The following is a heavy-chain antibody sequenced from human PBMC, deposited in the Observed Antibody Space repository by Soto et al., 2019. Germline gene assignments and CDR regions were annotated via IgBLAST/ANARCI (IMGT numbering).Heavy chain of an antibody. CDR2: IYYSGST. CDR3: AGVVVNGPAY. V-gene: IGHV4-31*01. Sequence: QVQLQESGPGLVKPSQTLSLTCTVSGGSISSGGYYWSWIRQHPGKGLEWIGYIYYSGSTYYNPSLKXXVXIXXDTSKNQFSLKLSSVTAADTAVYYCAGVVVNGPAYWGQGTLVTVSS. D-gene: IGHD3-22*01. J-gene: IGHJ4*02. CDR1: GGSISSGGYY.